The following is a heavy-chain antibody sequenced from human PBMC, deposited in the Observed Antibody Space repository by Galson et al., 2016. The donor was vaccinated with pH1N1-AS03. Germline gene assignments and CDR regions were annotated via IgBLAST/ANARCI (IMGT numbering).Heavy chain of an antibody. D-gene: IGHD6-19*01. CDR2: ISGGSDGT. J-gene: IGHJ4*02. CDR3: TRASGSGWYGSYYDY. CDR1: GFTFTSYS. V-gene: IGHV3-NL1*01. Sequence: SLRLSCAASGFTFTSYSMNWVRQAPGKGLEWVSAISGGSDGTEYADSVRGRFTISRDTSKNTVYLQMNSLRVEDTAVYYCTRASGSGWYGSYYDYWGQGTLVPVSS.